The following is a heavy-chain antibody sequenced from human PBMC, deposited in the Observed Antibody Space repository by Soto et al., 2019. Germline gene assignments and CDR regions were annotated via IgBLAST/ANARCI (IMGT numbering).Heavy chain of an antibody. CDR2: INPSGGST. CDR1: GYTFTSYY. CDR3: ARDHGSFWSGSLGGAVAYYYYGMDV. V-gene: IGHV1-46*01. J-gene: IGHJ6*02. Sequence: ASVKVSCKASGYTFTSYYMHWVRQAPGQGLEWMGIINPSGGSTSYAQKFQGRVTMTRDTSTSTVYMELSSLRSEDTAAYYCARDHGSFWSGSLGGAVAYYYYGMDVWGQRTTVTVCS. D-gene: IGHD3-3*01.